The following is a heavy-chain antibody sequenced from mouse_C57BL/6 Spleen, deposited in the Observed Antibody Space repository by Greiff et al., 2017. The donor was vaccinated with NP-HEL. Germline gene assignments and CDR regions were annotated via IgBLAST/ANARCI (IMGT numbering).Heavy chain of an antibody. J-gene: IGHJ2*01. CDR2: IDPSDSYT. D-gene: IGHD1-1*01. CDR3: AIITTVVATGYFDC. CDR1: GYAFTSHW. Sequence: QVQLQQPGAELVMPGASVKLSCKASGYAFTSHWMHWVKQRPGQGLEWIGEIDPSDSYTNYNQKFKGKSTLTVDKSSSTAYMQLSSLTSEDSAVYYCAIITTVVATGYFDCWGQGTTLTVSS. V-gene: IGHV1-69*01.